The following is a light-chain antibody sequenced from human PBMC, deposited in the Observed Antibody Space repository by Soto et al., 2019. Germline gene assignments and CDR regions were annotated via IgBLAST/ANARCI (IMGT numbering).Light chain of an antibody. CDR2: EVS. CDR1: SSDVGGYNY. V-gene: IGLV2-14*01. Sequence: QSALTQPASVSGSPGQSITISCTGTSSDVGGYNYVSWYQQHPGKAPKLIIYEVSNRPTGVSNRFSGSKSGHTASLAISGLQSEDEADYYCAAWDDSLNGYVFGTGTKLTVL. J-gene: IGLJ1*01. CDR3: AAWDDSLNGYV.